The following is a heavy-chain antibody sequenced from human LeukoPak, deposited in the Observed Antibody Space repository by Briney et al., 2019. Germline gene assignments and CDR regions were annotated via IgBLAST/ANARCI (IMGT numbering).Heavy chain of an antibody. D-gene: IGHD5-24*01. CDR2: IYYSGST. Sequence: SETLSLTCTVSGGSISSCYWSWIRQPPGKGLEWIGYIYYSGSTNSNPSLKSRVTISVDTSKNQFSLRLTSVTAVDTAVYYCARDGQRWSLDYWGQGTLVTVSS. CDR1: GGSISSCY. CDR3: ARDGQRWSLDY. J-gene: IGHJ4*02. V-gene: IGHV4-59*01.